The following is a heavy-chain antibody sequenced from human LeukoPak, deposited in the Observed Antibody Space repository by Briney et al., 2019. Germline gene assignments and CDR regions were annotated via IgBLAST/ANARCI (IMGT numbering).Heavy chain of an antibody. CDR3: ARDFLRGQLVRAQFSWFDP. CDR1: GFTFSSYA. V-gene: IGHV3-30*01. D-gene: IGHD6-6*01. CDR2: ISYDGSNK. Sequence: PGGSLRLSCAASGFTFSSYAMHWVRQAPDRGLEWVAVISYDGSNKYYADSVKGRFTISRDNSKNTLYLQMNSLRAEDTAVYYCARDFLRGQLVRAQFSWFDPWGQGTLVTVSS. J-gene: IGHJ5*02.